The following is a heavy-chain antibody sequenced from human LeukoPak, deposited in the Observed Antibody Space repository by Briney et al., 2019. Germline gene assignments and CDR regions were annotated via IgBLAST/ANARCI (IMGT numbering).Heavy chain of an antibody. D-gene: IGHD3-22*01. V-gene: IGHV4-34*01. CDR3: ARNSVPSFYSDTSGYFYY. Sequence: SETLSLTCGVSGGSFSGYYFSWVRQSPEKGLEWIGEINHSGSTNYNPSLKSRVTISVDTAKKQISLKLNSMTAADTAVYYCARNSVPSFYSDTSGYFYYWGQGTLVTVSS. CDR2: INHSGST. CDR1: GGSFSGYY. J-gene: IGHJ4*02.